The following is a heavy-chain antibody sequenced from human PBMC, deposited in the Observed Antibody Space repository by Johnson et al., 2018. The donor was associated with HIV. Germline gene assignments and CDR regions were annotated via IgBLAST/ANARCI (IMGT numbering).Heavy chain of an antibody. D-gene: IGHD3-22*01. CDR2: ISYDGSNK. V-gene: IGHV3-30*03. CDR3: ARPITMIVVVTHDAFDI. Sequence: QVQLVESGGGVVQPGRSLRLSCAASGFSFSNYGMHWVRQAPGKGLEWVVVISYDGSNKYYADSVKGRFTISRDNSKNTLYLQMNSLRAEDTAVYYCARPITMIVVVTHDAFDIWGQGTMVTVSS. J-gene: IGHJ3*02. CDR1: GFSFSNYG.